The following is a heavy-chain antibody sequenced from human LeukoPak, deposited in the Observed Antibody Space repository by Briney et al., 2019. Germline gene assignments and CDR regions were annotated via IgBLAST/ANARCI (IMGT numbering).Heavy chain of an antibody. CDR1: GFTFTTYA. Sequence: GGSLRLSCAASGFTFTTYAMTWVRQAPGKGLEWIAAINGRGDYIYYADSVKGRFTFSRDNSKNTLYLQMNSLRVEDTALYYCIRQGRQMGDIVVVPAATSFAYWGQGALVTVSS. J-gene: IGHJ4*02. CDR3: IRQGRQMGDIVVVPAATSFAY. V-gene: IGHV3-23*01. D-gene: IGHD2-2*01. CDR2: INGRGDYI.